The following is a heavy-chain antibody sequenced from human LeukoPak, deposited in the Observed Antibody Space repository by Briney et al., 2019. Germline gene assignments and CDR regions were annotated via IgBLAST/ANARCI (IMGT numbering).Heavy chain of an antibody. CDR1: GGSFSGYY. Sequence: SETLSLTCAVYGGSFSGYYWSSIRQPPGKGLEWIGEINHSGSTNYNPSLKSRVTISVDTSKNQFSLKLSSVTAADTAVYYCARGLWWSGYRWFDPWGQGTLVTVSS. CDR3: ARGLWWSGYRWFDP. J-gene: IGHJ5*02. CDR2: INHSGST. V-gene: IGHV4-34*01. D-gene: IGHD3-3*01.